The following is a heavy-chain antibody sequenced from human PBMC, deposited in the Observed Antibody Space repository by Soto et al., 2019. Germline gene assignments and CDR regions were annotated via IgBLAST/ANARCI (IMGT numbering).Heavy chain of an antibody. J-gene: IGHJ4*02. CDR3: ARARRGYSYGSLGY. V-gene: IGHV4-34*01. D-gene: IGHD5-18*01. CDR2: INHSGST. CDR1: GGSFSGYY. Sequence: QVQLQQWGAGLLKPSETLSLTCAVYGGSFSGYYWSWIRQPPGKGLEWIGEINHSGSTNYNPSLKRRVTISVDTSKNQFSLKLSSVTAADTAVYYCARARRGYSYGSLGYWGQGTLVTVSS.